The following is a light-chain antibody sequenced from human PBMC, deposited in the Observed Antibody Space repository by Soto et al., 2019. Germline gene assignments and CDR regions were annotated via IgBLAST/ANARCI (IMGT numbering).Light chain of an antibody. J-gene: IGLJ3*02. V-gene: IGLV2-14*01. Sequence: QSVLTQPASVSGSPGQSITISCTGTSSDVGGYNYVSWYQQHPGKAPKLMIYEVSNRPSGVSNRFSGSKSGNTASLTISGIQAEDEADYYCSSYTSSSTQGWVFGGGTKLTVL. CDR3: SSYTSSSTQGWV. CDR2: EVS. CDR1: SSDVGGYNY.